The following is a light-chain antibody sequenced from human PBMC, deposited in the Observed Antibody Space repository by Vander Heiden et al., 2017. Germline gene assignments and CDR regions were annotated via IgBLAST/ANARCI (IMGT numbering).Light chain of an antibody. CDR1: QTIDNW. CDR2: KAS. CDR3: QQSKTYRT. Sequence: DIQMTQSPSTLAASVGDRVTITCRASQTIDNWLARYQQKAGQAPKLLIYKASTLKSGVPSRFSGSGSGTDFTLTISSLQPDDVATYYCQQSKTYRTFGQGTKVEVK. V-gene: IGKV1-5*03. J-gene: IGKJ1*01.